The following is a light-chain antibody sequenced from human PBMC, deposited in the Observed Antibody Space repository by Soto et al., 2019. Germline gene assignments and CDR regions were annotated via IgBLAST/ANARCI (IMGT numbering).Light chain of an antibody. CDR1: SSNIGSNY. CDR3: AAWDDSLSGLWV. Sequence: QSVLTQPPSASGTPGQRVTISCSGSSSNIGSNYVYWYQQLPGTAPKLLIYRYNQRPSGVPDRFSGSKSGTSASLAISGLRSEDESDYYCAAWDDSLSGLWVFGGGTKLTVL. CDR2: RYN. V-gene: IGLV1-47*01. J-gene: IGLJ3*02.